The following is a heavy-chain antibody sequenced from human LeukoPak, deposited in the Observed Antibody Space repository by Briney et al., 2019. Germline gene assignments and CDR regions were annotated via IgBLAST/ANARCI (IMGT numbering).Heavy chain of an antibody. J-gene: IGHJ4*02. CDR1: GGTFSSYA. D-gene: IGHD3-10*01. CDR2: IIPILGIA. Sequence: SVKVSCKASGGTFSSYAISWVRQAPGQGLEWMGRIIPILGIANYAQKFQGRVAITADKSTSTAYMELSSLRSEDTAVYYCARVLMGGSGSYSHVYYFDYWGQGTLVTVSS. V-gene: IGHV1-69*04. CDR3: ARVLMGGSGSYSHVYYFDY.